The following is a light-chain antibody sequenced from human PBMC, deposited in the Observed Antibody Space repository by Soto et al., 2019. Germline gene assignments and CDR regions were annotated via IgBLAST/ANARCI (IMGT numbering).Light chain of an antibody. CDR3: QQLNSYRWT. CDR2: DAS. Sequence: QMTQSPAALSASVGDRVTITCQASQDISNYLNWYQQKPGKAPKLLIYDASNLETGVPSRFSGSGSGTDFTFTISSLQPEDIATYYCQQLNSYRWTFGQGTKVDIK. CDR1: QDISNY. J-gene: IGKJ1*01. V-gene: IGKV1-33*01.